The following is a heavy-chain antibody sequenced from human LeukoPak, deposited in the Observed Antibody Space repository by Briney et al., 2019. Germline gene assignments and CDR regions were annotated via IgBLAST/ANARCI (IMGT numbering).Heavy chain of an antibody. CDR1: GFTFSSYP. V-gene: IGHV3-30-3*01. CDR2: ISYDGSEK. CDR3: ARSGSYYELVY. J-gene: IGHJ4*02. Sequence: PGGSLRLSCAASGFTFSSYPMHWVRQAPGKGLEWVAVISYDGSEKHYADPVKGRFTISRDNSKNTLYLQMNSLRAEDTAVYYCARSGSYYELVYWGQGTLVTVSS. D-gene: IGHD1-26*01.